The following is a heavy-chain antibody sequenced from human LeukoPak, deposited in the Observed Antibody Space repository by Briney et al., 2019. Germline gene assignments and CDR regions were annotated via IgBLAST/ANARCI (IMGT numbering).Heavy chain of an antibody. V-gene: IGHV4-39*01. D-gene: IGHD5-12*01. CDR1: GGSTSSTSYY. CDR3: ARHGGLSVDIAYAFDV. Sequence: SETLSLTCTVSGGSTSSTSYYWGWIRQPPGKGLEWIGSIYYSGSTYYNPSLKSRVTISVDTSKNQFSLKLSSVTAADTAVYYCARHGGLSVDIAYAFDVWGQGTMVTVSS. J-gene: IGHJ3*01. CDR2: IYYSGST.